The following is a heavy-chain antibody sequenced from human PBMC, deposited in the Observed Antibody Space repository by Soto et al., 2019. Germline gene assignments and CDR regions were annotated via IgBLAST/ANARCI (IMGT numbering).Heavy chain of an antibody. Sequence: PGGSLRLSCAASGFTVSGDYVSWVRQAPGKGLECVSVIHFGGNTYYADSVKGRFTVSRDNSKNTLYLQMNSLRVEDTAIYFCTKVSPHWLLHVYWGQGTLVTVYS. D-gene: IGHD2-15*01. CDR2: IHFGGNT. V-gene: IGHV3-53*01. J-gene: IGHJ4*02. CDR3: TKVSPHWLLHVY. CDR1: GFTVSGDY.